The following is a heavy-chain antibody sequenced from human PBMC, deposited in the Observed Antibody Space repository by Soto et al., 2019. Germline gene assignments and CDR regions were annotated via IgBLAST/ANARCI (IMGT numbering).Heavy chain of an antibody. J-gene: IGHJ5*02. CDR3: PKGGPTFLNWFGP. D-gene: IGHD5-12*01. CDR2: ISNSGHSA. CDR1: GFTFSSYA. Sequence: GGSLRLSCAASGFTFSSYAMNWVRQAPGKGLEWISVISNSGHSAYYADSVKGRFTISRDNSKNTLYLQIKSLRAEDTAAYYCPKGGPTFLNWFGPWGQGTLVTVSS. V-gene: IGHV3-23*01.